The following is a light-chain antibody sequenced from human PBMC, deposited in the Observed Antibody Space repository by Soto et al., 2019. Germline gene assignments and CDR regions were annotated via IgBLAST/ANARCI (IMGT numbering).Light chain of an antibody. CDR3: QQYGRSPWT. Sequence: DIVLTQSPGTLSLSPGERATVSCRASQSVSSSYLAWYQQKPGQPPRLLIYGASTRATGFPDRFSGSGSGTDFTLTISRLEPEDFAVYYCQQYGRSPWTFGQGTMVEIE. J-gene: IGKJ1*01. CDR1: QSVSSSY. V-gene: IGKV3-20*01. CDR2: GAS.